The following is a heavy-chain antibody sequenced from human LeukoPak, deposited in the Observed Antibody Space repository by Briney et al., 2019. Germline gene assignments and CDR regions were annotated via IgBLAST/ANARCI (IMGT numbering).Heavy chain of an antibody. CDR3: ARATIWYCGGDCQRHAFDI. V-gene: IGHV3-72*01. D-gene: IGHD2-21*02. CDR1: GFTLSDHY. CDR2: TRNKANSYTT. Sequence: GGSLRLSCAASGFTLSDHYMDWVRQAPGKGLEWVGRTRNKANSYTTEYVASVKGRFTISRDNSKNTLYLQMNSLRSDDTAVYYCARATIWYCGGDCQRHAFDIWGQGTMVTVSS. J-gene: IGHJ3*02.